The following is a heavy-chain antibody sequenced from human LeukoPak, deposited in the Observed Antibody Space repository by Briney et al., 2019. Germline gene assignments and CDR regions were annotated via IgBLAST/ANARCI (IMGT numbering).Heavy chain of an antibody. CDR2: IYYSGIT. CDR1: GGSISNYY. J-gene: IGHJ4*02. D-gene: IGHD3-22*01. Sequence: SETLSLTCTVSGGSISNYYWCWIRQPPGKGLEWIGYIYYSGITNYNPSLKSRVTISVDTSKNQFSLKLSSVTAADTAVYYCARNNYDRWYYFDYWGQGTLVTVSS. CDR3: ARNNYDRWYYFDY. V-gene: IGHV4-59*01.